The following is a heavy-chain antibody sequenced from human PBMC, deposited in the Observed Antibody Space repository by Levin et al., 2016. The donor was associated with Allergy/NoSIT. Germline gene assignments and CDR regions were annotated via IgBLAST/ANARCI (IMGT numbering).Heavy chain of an antibody. CDR2: IYSGGST. CDR1: GFTVSSNY. V-gene: IGHV3-66*01. J-gene: IGHJ6*02. CDR3: ARDAATSYYYGSGSGMDV. Sequence: GESLKISCAVSGFTVSSNYMSWVRQAPGKGLEWVSVIYSGGSTYHADSVKGRFTISRDNSKNTLYLQMNSLRAEDTAVYYCARDAATSYYYGSGSGMDVWGQGTTVTVSS. D-gene: IGHD3-10*01.